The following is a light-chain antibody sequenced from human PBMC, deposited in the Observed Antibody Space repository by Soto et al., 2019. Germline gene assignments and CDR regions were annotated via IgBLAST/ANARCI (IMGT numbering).Light chain of an antibody. J-gene: IGKJ5*01. Sequence: DIVFPQSPAILSVSPGERATLSSRASQSISRSLAWYQQKPGQAPRLLISDASTRATGIPARFSGSGSGTEFTLTISSLEPEDFAVYYCQQRSNWPSTFGGGTRLEI. CDR2: DAS. V-gene: IGKV3-11*01. CDR3: QQRSNWPST. CDR1: QSISRS.